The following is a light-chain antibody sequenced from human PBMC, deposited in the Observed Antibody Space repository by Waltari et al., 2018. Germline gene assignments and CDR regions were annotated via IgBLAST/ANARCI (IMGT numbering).Light chain of an antibody. CDR2: GAS. J-gene: IGKJ2*01. V-gene: IGKV3-15*01. CDR1: QSITYN. CDR3: QQYNDWPPAYT. Sequence: EIVMTQSPATLSVSPGERATLSCRASQSITYNVAWYQQKPGQAPRLLIFGASARATGIPARFSGSGSGTEFTLTISSLQSEDFAIYYCQQYNDWPPAYTFGQGTKLEIK.